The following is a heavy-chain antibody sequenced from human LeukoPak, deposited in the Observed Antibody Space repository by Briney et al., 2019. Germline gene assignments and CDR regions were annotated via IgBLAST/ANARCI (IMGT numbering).Heavy chain of an antibody. D-gene: IGHD3-22*01. CDR2: INPNSGGT. Sequence: GASVKVSCKASGYTFTGYYMHWVRQAPGQGLEWMGWINPNSGGTNYAQKFQGRVTMTRDTSISTAYMELSRLRSDDTAVYYCARMYYYDSSGYRYWGQGTLVTVSS. CDR3: ARMYYYDSSGYRY. J-gene: IGHJ4*02. V-gene: IGHV1-2*02. CDR1: GYTFTGYY.